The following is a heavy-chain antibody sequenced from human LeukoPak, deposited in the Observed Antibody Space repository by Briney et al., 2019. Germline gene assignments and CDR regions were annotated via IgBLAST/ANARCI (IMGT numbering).Heavy chain of an antibody. CDR1: GFTLSSYS. CDR2: IDSDTYGNTI. V-gene: IGHV3-48*02. D-gene: IGHD3-22*01. Sequence: PGGSLRLSCAASGFTLSSYSMNWVRQAPGKGLEWISYIDSDTYGNTIYYPHTVKGRFTISRDNAKNSLYLQMDSLRDEDTAVYYCARDLPQSLYYDSSGYSSGMATGYGMDVWGQGTTVTVSS. J-gene: IGHJ6*02. CDR3: ARDLPQSLYYDSSGYSSGMATGYGMDV.